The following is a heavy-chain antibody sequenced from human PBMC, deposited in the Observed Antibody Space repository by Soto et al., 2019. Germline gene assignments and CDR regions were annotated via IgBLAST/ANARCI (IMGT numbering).Heavy chain of an antibody. CDR1: GDTFSSYA. V-gene: IGHV1-69*01. J-gene: IGHJ4*02. CDR3: ARVGPAHYYDSSGYYSLLDY. Sequence: QVQLVQSGAEVKKPGSSVKVSCKASGDTFSSYAINWVRQAPGQGLEWMGGIIPMFGTANYAQKFKGRVTITAGESTSTAYMELSSLRSEDTAVYYCARVGPAHYYDSSGYYSLLDYWGQGTLVTVSS. CDR2: IIPMFGTA. D-gene: IGHD3-22*01.